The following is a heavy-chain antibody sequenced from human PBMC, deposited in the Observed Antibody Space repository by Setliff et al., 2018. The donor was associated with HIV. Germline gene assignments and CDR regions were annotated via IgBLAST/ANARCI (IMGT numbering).Heavy chain of an antibody. J-gene: IGHJ5*02. D-gene: IGHD2-15*01. Sequence: GSLRLSCAASGFTFSNYAMSWVRQAPGKGLEWVSGISGSGASTYYADSVKGRFTISRDNSKNTLYLQMNSLRAEDTAVYYCAKCGGTCWHNFFGPWGQGTLVTVSS. CDR2: ISGSGAST. CDR3: AKCGGTCWHNFFGP. CDR1: GFTFSNYA. V-gene: IGHV3-23*01.